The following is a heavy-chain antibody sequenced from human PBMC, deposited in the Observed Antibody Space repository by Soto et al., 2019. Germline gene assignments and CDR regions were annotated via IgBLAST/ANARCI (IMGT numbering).Heavy chain of an antibody. J-gene: IGHJ4*02. CDR3: ARDAPGSSWLDY. CDR1: GASIRSHY. Sequence: SETLSLTCTVSGASIRSHYWSWIRQPPGKGLEWIGYIYYSGSTNYNPSLKSRITISVDTSKNQFSLKLRSVTAADTAVYYCARDAPGSSWLDYWGRGTLVTVS. CDR2: IYYSGST. D-gene: IGHD6-13*01. V-gene: IGHV4-59*11.